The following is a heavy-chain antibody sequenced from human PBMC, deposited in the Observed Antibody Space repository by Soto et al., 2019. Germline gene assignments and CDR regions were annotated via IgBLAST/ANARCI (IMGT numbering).Heavy chain of an antibody. CDR1: GYIFTSFH. D-gene: IGHD2-21*01. Sequence: QIQLVQSGAEVKNPGASVRLSCKASGYIFTSFHMHWVRQAPGQGLEWMGMINPSGGRTEYAENFQCRVTMTSATSTNTVYMELNTLRSEDTAVYYCARAGINWLDPWGQGTMVIVSS. V-gene: IGHV1-46*01. CDR2: INPSGGRT. J-gene: IGHJ5*02. CDR3: ARAGINWLDP.